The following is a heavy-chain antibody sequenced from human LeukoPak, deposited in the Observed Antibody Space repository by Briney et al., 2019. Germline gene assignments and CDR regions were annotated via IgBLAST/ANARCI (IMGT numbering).Heavy chain of an antibody. V-gene: IGHV4-59*01. D-gene: IGHD1-26*01. CDR2: IYYSGST. CDR1: DGSISNYY. J-gene: IGHJ4*02. CDR3: ARGMGSYPTSLFDY. Sequence: SETLSLTCTVSDGSISNYYWTWIRQPPGKELEWIGYIYYSGSTKTNPSLKSRVTISVDTSKNQFSLKLSSVTAADTAVYYCARGMGSYPTSLFDYWGQGTLVTVSS.